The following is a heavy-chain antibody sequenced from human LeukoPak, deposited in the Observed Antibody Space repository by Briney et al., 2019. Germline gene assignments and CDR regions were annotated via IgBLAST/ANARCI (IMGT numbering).Heavy chain of an antibody. CDR2: ISGGSSSV. D-gene: IGHD5-12*01. CDR1: GFTFSSYS. CDR3: ARKYGGYADY. V-gene: IGHV3-48*02. J-gene: IGHJ4*02. Sequence: PGGSLRLSCAASGFTFSSYSMTWVRQAPGKGLEWVSHISGGSSSVYYADSVKGRFTISRDNAKNSLYLQMNSLRDEGTAVYYCARKYGGYADYWGQGTLVTVSS.